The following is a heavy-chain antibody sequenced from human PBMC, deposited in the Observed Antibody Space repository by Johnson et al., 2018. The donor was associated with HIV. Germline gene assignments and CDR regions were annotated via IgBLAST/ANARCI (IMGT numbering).Heavy chain of an antibody. V-gene: IGHV3-30-3*01. D-gene: IGHD1-7*01. Sequence: VQLVESGGGLVQPGGSLRLSCAASGFTFSSYAMHWVRQAPGKGLEWVAVISYDGSNKYYADSVKGRFTISRDNSKNTLYLQMNSLRAEDTAVYYCARDNWNYNAFDIWGQGTMVTVSS. CDR2: ISYDGSNK. J-gene: IGHJ3*02. CDR1: GFTFSSYA. CDR3: ARDNWNYNAFDI.